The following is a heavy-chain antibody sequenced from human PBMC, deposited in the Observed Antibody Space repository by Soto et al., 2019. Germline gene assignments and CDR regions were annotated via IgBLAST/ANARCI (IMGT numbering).Heavy chain of an antibody. V-gene: IGHV1-69*01. CDR3: ARSRLVAEFDDYGSNYTAFDT. Sequence: QMHLVQSGAEVEKPGSSVTVSCKTSGGPFNTNAISWLRQAPGQGLEWMGGIIPMFPTLNYAQRFQGRLIFTADALTRAVYIQLSSLRSDDTAIYFCARSRLVAEFDDYGSNYTAFDTWGQGTVVTVSS. D-gene: IGHD3-22*01. J-gene: IGHJ3*02. CDR1: GGPFNTNA. CDR2: IIPMFPTL.